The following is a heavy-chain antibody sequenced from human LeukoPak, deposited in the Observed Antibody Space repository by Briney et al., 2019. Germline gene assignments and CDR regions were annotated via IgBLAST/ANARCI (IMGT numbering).Heavy chain of an antibody. CDR1: GDSISSSSDY. V-gene: IGHV4-39*01. D-gene: IGHD1-26*01. CDR2: FRYGGST. Sequence: SETLSLICTVSGDSISSSSDYWDWIRQPPGKGLEWIGAFRYGGSTYYNPSLKSRVIISVDTSKNQFSLKLRSVTASDTAVYYCARRTSNPVGAIDYWGQGTLVTVSS. CDR3: ARRTSNPVGAIDY. J-gene: IGHJ4*02.